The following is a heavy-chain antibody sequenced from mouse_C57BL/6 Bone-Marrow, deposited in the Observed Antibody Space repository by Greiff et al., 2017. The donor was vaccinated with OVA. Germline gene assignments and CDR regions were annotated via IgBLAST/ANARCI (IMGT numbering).Heavy chain of an antibody. CDR1: GFNFTDYY. J-gene: IGHJ1*03. V-gene: IGHV14-4*01. Sequence: EVQLQQSGAELVRPGASVKLSCTASGFNFTDYYMHWVKQSPEQGLEWIGWIDPENGDTVYASKFQGKATITADTSSNTAYLQLSSLTSADTAVYYCTSYYSNFYWYVDVWGTGTTVTVSS. CDR3: TSYYSNFYWYVDV. CDR2: IDPENGDT. D-gene: IGHD2-5*01.